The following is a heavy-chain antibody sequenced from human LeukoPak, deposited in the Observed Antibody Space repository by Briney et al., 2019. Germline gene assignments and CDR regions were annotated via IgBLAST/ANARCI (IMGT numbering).Heavy chain of an antibody. V-gene: IGHV3-30*04. Sequence: GRSLRLSCAASGFTFSSYAMHWVRQAPGKGLEWVAVISYDGSNKYYADSVKGRFTISRDNSKITLYLQMNSLRAEDTAVYYCARGPKRWLQPYYFDYWGQGTLVTVSS. D-gene: IGHD5-24*01. CDR2: ISYDGSNK. CDR1: GFTFSSYA. CDR3: ARGPKRWLQPYYFDY. J-gene: IGHJ4*02.